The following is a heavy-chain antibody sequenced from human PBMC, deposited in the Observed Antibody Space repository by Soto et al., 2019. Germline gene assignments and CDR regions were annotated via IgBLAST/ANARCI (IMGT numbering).Heavy chain of an antibody. CDR3: AKEIVAAAYVETSAFDF. V-gene: IGHV3-23*01. CDR1: GFTFSNFA. Sequence: EVQLLESGGGLVQPGGSLRLSCATSGFTFSNFAMGWVRQAPRTGLEWVSGIDGSGGDTSFADSVKGRFSISRDNSKNTLYLDMNSLRAEDTARYYCAKEIVAAAYVETSAFDFWGQGTLVTVSS. J-gene: IGHJ4*02. CDR2: IDGSGGDT. D-gene: IGHD5-12*01.